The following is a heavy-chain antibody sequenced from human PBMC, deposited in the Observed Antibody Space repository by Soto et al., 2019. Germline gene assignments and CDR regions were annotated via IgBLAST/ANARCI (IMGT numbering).Heavy chain of an antibody. CDR1: GGSVSSGSYY. V-gene: IGHV4-61*01. CDR3: AGSGGKADY. D-gene: IGHD2-15*01. J-gene: IGHJ4*01. Sequence: QVQLQESGPGLVKPSETLSLTCTVSGGSVSSGSYYWSWIRQPPGKGLEWIGEINHSGSTNYNPSLKSRVTISVDTSKNQFSLKLSSVTAADTAVYYCAGSGGKADYWGQEPWSPSPQ. CDR2: INHSGST.